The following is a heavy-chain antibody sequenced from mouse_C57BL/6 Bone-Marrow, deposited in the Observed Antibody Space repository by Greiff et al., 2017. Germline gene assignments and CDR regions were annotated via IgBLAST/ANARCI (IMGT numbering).Heavy chain of an antibody. J-gene: IGHJ4*01. CDR2: ISSGGSYT. D-gene: IGHD2-3*01. CDR1: GFTFSSYG. Sequence: EVQLVESGGDLVKPGGSLKLSCAASGFTFSSYGMSWVRQTPDKRLEWVATISSGGSYTYYPDSVKGRFTISRDNAKNTLYLQMSSLKSEDTAMYYCARHIWVLRGYAMDYWGQGTSVTVSS. CDR3: ARHIWVLRGYAMDY. V-gene: IGHV5-6*01.